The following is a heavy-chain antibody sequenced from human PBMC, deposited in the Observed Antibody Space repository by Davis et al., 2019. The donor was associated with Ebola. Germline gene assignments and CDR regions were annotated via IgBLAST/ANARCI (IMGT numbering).Heavy chain of an antibody. V-gene: IGHV3-7*03. D-gene: IGHD3-22*01. Sequence: GGSLRLSCAASGFTFSSYSMNWVRQAPGKGLEWVANIKQDGSEKYYVDSVKGRFTISRDNAKNSLYLQMNSLRAEDTAVYYCAKLSSRMGYSYYDSSGYYFYWGQGTLVTVSS. J-gene: IGHJ4*02. CDR3: AKLSSRMGYSYYDSSGYYFY. CDR1: GFTFSSYS. CDR2: IKQDGSEK.